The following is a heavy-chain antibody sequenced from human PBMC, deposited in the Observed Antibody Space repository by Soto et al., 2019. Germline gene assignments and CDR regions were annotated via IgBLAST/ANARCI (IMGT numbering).Heavy chain of an antibody. J-gene: IGHJ6*02. V-gene: IGHV1-69*05. CDR1: GGTFNTYA. CDR3: ATDKARQRVGGNYCSAMDV. CDR2: IIPVFRTA. D-gene: IGHD1-1*01. Sequence: QVQLVQSGAEVKKPGSSVKVSCKASGGTFNTYAISWVRQAPGQGLEWMGGIIPVFRTADYAQKFQGRVTXXXDXXTSTAYMELSSLTSEDTAVYYCATDKARQRVGGNYCSAMDVWGQGTTVIVSS.